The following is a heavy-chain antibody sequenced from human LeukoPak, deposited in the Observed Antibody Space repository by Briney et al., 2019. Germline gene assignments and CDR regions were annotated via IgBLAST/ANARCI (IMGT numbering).Heavy chain of an antibody. J-gene: IGHJ6*02. Sequence: GGSLRLSCAASGFTFSSYSMNWVRQTPGKGLEWVSYISSSSSTIYYADSVKGRFTISRDNAKNSLYLQMNSLKTEDTAVYYCTTDPDSPLDVRTALSRVDAWGQGTTVTVSS. CDR3: TTDPDSPLDVRTALSRVDA. CDR2: ISSSSSTI. V-gene: IGHV3-48*04. CDR1: GFTFSSYS. D-gene: IGHD1-14*01.